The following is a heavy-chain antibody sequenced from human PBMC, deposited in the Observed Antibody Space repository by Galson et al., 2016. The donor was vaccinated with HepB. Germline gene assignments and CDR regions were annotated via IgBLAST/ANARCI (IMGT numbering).Heavy chain of an antibody. CDR1: GFTFSNYG. CDR3: ARYEIWSGYYDH. Sequence: SLRLSCAASGFTFSNYGMHWVRQAPGKGLEFVSGISGNGGSTFYVDSVKGRFTISRDNSKNTLFLQMGSLTAEDMAVYYCARYEIWSGYYDHWGQGILVTVSS. CDR2: ISGNGGST. V-gene: IGHV3-64*02. D-gene: IGHD3-3*01. J-gene: IGHJ4*02.